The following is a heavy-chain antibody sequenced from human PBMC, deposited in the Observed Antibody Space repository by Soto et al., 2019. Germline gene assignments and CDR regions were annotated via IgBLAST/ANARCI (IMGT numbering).Heavy chain of an antibody. D-gene: IGHD3-3*01. J-gene: IGHJ6*02. V-gene: IGHV3-15*07. CDR1: GFTFSNAW. CDR2: IKSKTDGGTT. Sequence: EVQLVESGGGLVKPGGSLRLSCAASGFTFSNAWMNWVRQAPGKGLEWVGRIKSKTDGGTTDYAAPVKGRFTISRDDSKNTLYLQMNSLKTEDTAVYYCTTGDSRKFGVVIIRDYYGMDVWGQGTTVTVSS. CDR3: TTGDSRKFGVVIIRDYYGMDV.